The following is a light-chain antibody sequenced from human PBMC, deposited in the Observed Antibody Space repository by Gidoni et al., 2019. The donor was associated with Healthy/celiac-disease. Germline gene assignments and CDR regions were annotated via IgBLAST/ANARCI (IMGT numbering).Light chain of an antibody. CDR2: RDS. CDR3: QVWDSSTVV. V-gene: IGLV3-9*01. J-gene: IGLJ2*01. CDR1: NIGSKN. Sequence: SYELTQPRSVSVALGQTARITCRGNNIGSKNVNWYQQKPGQAPVLVIYRDSNRPSGIPERFSGSNSGNTATLTISRAQAGDEADYYCQVWDSSTVVFGGGTKLTVL.